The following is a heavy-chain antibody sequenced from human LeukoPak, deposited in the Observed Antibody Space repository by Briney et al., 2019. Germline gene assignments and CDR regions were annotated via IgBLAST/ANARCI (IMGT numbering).Heavy chain of an antibody. D-gene: IGHD2-2*01. CDR3: ATDPDCSSTSCYDY. CDR2: FDPEDGET. CDR1: GYTLTELS. Sequence: ASVKVSCKVSGYTLTELSMHWVRQAPGKGLEWMGGFDPEDGETIYAQKFQGRVTTTEDTSTDTAYIELSSLRSEDTAVYYCATDPDCSSTSCYDYWGQGTLVTVSS. J-gene: IGHJ4*02. V-gene: IGHV1-24*01.